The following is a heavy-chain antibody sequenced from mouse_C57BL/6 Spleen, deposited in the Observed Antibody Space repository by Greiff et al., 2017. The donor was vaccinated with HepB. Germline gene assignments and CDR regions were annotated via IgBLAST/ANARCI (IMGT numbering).Heavy chain of an antibody. V-gene: IGHV1-26*01. Sequence: VQLQQSGPELVKPGASVKISCKASGYTFTDYYMNWVKQSHGKSLEWIGDINPNNGGTSYNQKFKGKATLTVDKSSSTAYMELRSLTSEDSAVYYCARGDYEDAMDYWGQGTSVTVSS. CDR3: ARGDYEDAMDY. CDR2: INPNNGGT. J-gene: IGHJ4*01. CDR1: GYTFTDYY. D-gene: IGHD2-4*01.